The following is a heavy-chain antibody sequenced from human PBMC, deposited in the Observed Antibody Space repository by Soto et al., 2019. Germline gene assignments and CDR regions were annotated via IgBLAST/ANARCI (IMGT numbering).Heavy chain of an antibody. Sequence: QVQLVQSGAEVEEPGASVKVSCETSGYTFTSYYIHWVRQAPGQGLEWMGIINPSGGITSYAQKFQGRVTMTRDTSTSRVYMEVSSLRSEDTAVYYCARAYSGSSPFDYWGQGTLVTVSS. D-gene: IGHD1-26*01. V-gene: IGHV1-46*03. J-gene: IGHJ4*02. CDR2: INPSGGIT. CDR3: ARAYSGSSPFDY. CDR1: GYTFTSYY.